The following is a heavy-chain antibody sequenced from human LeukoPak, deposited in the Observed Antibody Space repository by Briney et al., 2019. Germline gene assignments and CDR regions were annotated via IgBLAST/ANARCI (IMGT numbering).Heavy chain of an antibody. CDR2: IYSSGST. D-gene: IGHD3-10*01. Sequence: SETLSLTCTVSGGSISSYYWSWIRQPPGKGLEWIGYIYSSGSTNYNPSLKSRVTISVDTSRNQFSLKLNSVTAADTAVYYCARDRHGSGSAHSFDPWGQGTLVTVSS. V-gene: IGHV4-59*01. J-gene: IGHJ5*02. CDR3: ARDRHGSGSAHSFDP. CDR1: GGSISSYY.